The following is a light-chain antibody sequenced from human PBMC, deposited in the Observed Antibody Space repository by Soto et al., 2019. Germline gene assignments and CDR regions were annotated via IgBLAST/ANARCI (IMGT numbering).Light chain of an antibody. J-gene: IGKJ2*03. Sequence: EILLTQSPGTLSLSPGETATLSCRASQSVTSTYLAWYQQRPGQSPRLIIYGGSTRATGFPDRFSGGGSGNDFTLTFSRLEPENSAVYYFHFQRFDISRIYSFGQGTKLEI. CDR1: QSVTSTY. CDR3: HFQRFDISRIYS. V-gene: IGKV3-20*01. CDR2: GGS.